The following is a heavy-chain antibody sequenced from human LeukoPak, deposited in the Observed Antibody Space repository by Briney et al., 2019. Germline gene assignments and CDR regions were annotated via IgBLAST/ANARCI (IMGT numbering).Heavy chain of an antibody. V-gene: IGHV1-69*01. CDR1: GGTFSSYA. CDR3: ARALGWLDYFDY. J-gene: IGHJ4*02. D-gene: IGHD6-19*01. Sequence: ASVKPSCKASGGTFSSYAISWVRQAPGQGLEWMGGIIPIFGTANYAQKFQGRVTITADESTSTAYMELSSLRSEDTAVYYCARALGWLDYFDYWGQGTLLPVFS. CDR2: IIPIFGTA.